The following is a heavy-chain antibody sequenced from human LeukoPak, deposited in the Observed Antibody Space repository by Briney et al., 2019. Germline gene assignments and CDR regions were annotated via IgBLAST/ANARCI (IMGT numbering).Heavy chain of an antibody. Sequence: GGSLRLSCAASGFSFSSYGMHWVRQAPGKGLEWVAVISYDGSNKYYEDSVKGRFTISRDNSKNTLYLQMNSLRAEDTAVYYCARDREKITIFGVAKDYYGMDVWGQGTTVTVSS. V-gene: IGHV3-30*03. CDR3: ARDREKITIFGVAKDYYGMDV. J-gene: IGHJ6*02. CDR2: ISYDGSNK. CDR1: GFSFSSYG. D-gene: IGHD3-3*01.